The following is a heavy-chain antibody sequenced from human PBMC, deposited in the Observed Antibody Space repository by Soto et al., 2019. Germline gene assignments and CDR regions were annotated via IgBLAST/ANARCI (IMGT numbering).Heavy chain of an antibody. Sequence: ASVKVSCKASGYTFTSYAMHWVRQAPGQSLEWMVLINAGNVITKYSQKFQVRVTITRVSSASTAYMELSSLRSEDTAVYYCARGPGGPDGPGDYWGQGTLVTVSS. CDR3: ARGPGGPDGPGDY. J-gene: IGHJ4*02. V-gene: IGHV1-3*01. CDR2: INAGNVIT. CDR1: GYTFTSYA. D-gene: IGHD2-15*01.